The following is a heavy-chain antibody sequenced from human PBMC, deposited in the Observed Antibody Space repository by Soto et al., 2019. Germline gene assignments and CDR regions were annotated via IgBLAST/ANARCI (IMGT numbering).Heavy chain of an antibody. CDR2: INHSGST. D-gene: IGHD5-12*01. CDR3: ARRSGYDYAFDI. Sequence: SETLSLTCAVYGGSFSGYYWSWIRQPPGKGLEWIGEINHSGSTNYNPSLKSRVTISVDTSKNQFSLKLSSVTAADTAVYYCARRSGYDYAFDIWGQGTMVTVSS. CDR1: GGSFSGYY. J-gene: IGHJ3*02. V-gene: IGHV4-34*01.